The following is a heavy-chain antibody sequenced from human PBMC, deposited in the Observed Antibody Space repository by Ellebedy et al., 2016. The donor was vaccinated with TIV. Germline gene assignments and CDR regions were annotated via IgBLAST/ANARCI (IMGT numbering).Heavy chain of an antibody. CDR2: IYYSGST. CDR1: GGSINNYY. V-gene: IGHV4-59*01. J-gene: IGHJ5*02. D-gene: IGHD1-26*01. Sequence: SETLSLTCTVSGGSINNYYWSWIRQPPGKGLEWIGYIYYSGSTNYNPSLKSRVTISVDTSKNQFSLKLNSVTAADTAVYYCARDGSLGLSWFDRWGQGTLVTVSS. CDR3: ARDGSLGLSWFDR.